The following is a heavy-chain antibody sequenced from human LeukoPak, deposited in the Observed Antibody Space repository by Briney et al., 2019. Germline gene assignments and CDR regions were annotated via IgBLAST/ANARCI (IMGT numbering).Heavy chain of an antibody. CDR1: GFTLSDHW. CDR2: VESDASRT. CDR3: VKGGHKLDIQTTHYYYGLDV. V-gene: IGHV3-74*03. D-gene: IGHD5-12*01. J-gene: IGHJ6*02. Sequence: GGSMRLSCVASGFTLSDHWMYWVRQGPSRGLAHVSRVESDASRTTYADSVKGRFTISRDDAKNTMYLQMNSLRVEDTAVYYCVKGGHKLDIQTTHYYYGLDVWGQGTTVAVS.